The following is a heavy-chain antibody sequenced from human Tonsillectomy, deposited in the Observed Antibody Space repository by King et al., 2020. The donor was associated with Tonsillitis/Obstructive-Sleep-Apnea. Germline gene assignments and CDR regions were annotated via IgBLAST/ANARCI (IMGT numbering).Heavy chain of an antibody. J-gene: IGHJ4*02. CDR2: IDLSDSYT. CDR3: ARGGILSAGTPDF. Sequence: QLVQSGVEVKKPGESLRISCKGSGYSFTSYWISWVRQMPGKGLEWMWRIDLSDSYTNYSPSFQGHVTISADKSISTAYLRWGSLKASDTAMYYCARGGILSAGTPDFWGARTLVTVSS. CDR1: GYSFTSYW. D-gene: IGHD6-13*01. V-gene: IGHV5-10-1*01.